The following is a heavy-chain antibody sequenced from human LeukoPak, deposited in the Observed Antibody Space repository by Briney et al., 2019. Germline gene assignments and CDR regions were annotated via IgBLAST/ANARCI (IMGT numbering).Heavy chain of an antibody. Sequence: GGSLRLSCAASGFTFSSYAMSWVRQAPGKGLEWVSAISGSGVSTYYADSVKGRFTISRDNSKNTLYLQMNSLRAEDTAVYYCAKVDYDILTGYSAGWYYFDYWGQGTLVTVSS. CDR1: GFTFSSYA. CDR3: AKVDYDILTGYSAGWYYFDY. CDR2: ISGSGVST. J-gene: IGHJ4*02. V-gene: IGHV3-23*01. D-gene: IGHD3-9*01.